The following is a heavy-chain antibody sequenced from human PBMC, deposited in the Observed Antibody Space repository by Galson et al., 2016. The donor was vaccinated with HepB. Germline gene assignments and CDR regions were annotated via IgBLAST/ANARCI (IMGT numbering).Heavy chain of an antibody. V-gene: IGHV1-2*02. CDR2: IAPTSGGT. J-gene: IGHJ4*02. CDR3: AGGLGAWSLQYFDY. D-gene: IGHD2-21*02. Sequence: SVKVSCKASGHTFAGYYIHWVRQAPGQGLEWMGWIAPTSGGTNHAQRFQGRVTMTRDTSINVFYLVLSRLRSDDTAVYYCAGGLGAWSLQYFDYWGLGTLVTVSS. CDR1: GHTFAGYY.